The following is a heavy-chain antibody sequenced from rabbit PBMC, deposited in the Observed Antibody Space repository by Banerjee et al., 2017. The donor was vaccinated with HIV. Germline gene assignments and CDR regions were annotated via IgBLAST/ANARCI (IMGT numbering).Heavy chain of an antibody. CDR1: GFSFSSSYY. CDR2: IYGGSSGST. D-gene: IGHD2-1*01. J-gene: IGHJ4*01. Sequence: QSLEESGGGLVQPGASLTLTCTASGFSFSSSYYMCWVRQAPGKGLEWIGCIYGGSSGSTYYASWAKGRFTITRSISLNTVDLKMTSLTAADTATYFCARDAGYGGYGYYNLWGQGTLVTVS. V-gene: IGHV1S40*01. CDR3: ARDAGYGGYGYYNL.